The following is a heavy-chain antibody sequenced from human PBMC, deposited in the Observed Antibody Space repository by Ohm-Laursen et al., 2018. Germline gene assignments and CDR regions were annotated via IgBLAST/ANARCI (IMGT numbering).Heavy chain of an antibody. CDR2: INHSGST. CDR3: ARGEGGYYDFDY. D-gene: IGHD3-22*01. V-gene: IGHV4-59*11. CDR1: SASINLHY. Sequence: SETLSLTCTVSSASINLHYWSWIRQSPGRGLEWIGYINHSGSTNYNPSLKSRLTLSVDTSKNQFSLKLSSVTAADTAVYYCARGEGGYYDFDYWGQGTLVTVSS. J-gene: IGHJ4*02.